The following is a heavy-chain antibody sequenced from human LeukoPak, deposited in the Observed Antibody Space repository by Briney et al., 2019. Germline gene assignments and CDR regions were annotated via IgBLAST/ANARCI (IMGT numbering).Heavy chain of an antibody. CDR2: ISGNGGKT. J-gene: IGHJ4*02. CDR3: ANSVTSRRTPIPPYFDY. CDR1: GCTFSSYS. Sequence: SGGSLRLSCAASGCTFSSYSMNWVRQAPGKGLEWVSGISGNGGKTYYADSVEGRFTISRDNSRNTLYLQMNSLRAGDTAVYYCANSVTSRRTPIPPYFDYWGQGTLVTVSS. V-gene: IGHV3-23*01. D-gene: IGHD6-6*01.